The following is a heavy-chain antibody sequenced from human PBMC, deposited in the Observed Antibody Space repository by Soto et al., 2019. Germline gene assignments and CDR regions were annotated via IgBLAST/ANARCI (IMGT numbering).Heavy chain of an antibody. D-gene: IGHD6-6*01. J-gene: IGHJ6*03. Sequence: GGSLRLSCAASGFTFSSYGMHWVRQAPGKGLEWVAVISYDGSNKYYADSVKGRFTISRDNSKNTLYLQMNSLRAEDTAVYYCAKDPSYSSSSALGYMDVWGKGTTVTVSS. CDR3: AKDPSYSSSSALGYMDV. CDR2: ISYDGSNK. V-gene: IGHV3-30*18. CDR1: GFTFSSYG.